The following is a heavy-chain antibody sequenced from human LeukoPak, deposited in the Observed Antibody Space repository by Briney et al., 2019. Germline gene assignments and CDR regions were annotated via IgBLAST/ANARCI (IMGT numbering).Heavy chain of an antibody. V-gene: IGHV1-46*01. CDR2: INPGGGST. D-gene: IGHD3-22*01. Sequence: GASVKVSCKASGYTFISHYMHWVRQAPGQGLEWMGIINPGGGSTSYAQKFQGRVTMTTDTSTSTAYMELRSLRSDDTAVYYCARSDGAITMIPNWGQGTLVTVSS. CDR1: GYTFISHY. CDR3: ARSDGAITMIPN. J-gene: IGHJ4*02.